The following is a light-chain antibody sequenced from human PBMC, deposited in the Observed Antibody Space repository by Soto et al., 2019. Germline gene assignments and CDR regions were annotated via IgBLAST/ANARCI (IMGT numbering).Light chain of an antibody. J-gene: IGKJ1*01. V-gene: IGKV3D-20*02. CDR1: QSVSSSY. CDR3: QQRSNWPPT. CDR2: DAS. Sequence: EIVLTQAPGTLSLSPGERATLSCRASQSVSSSYLAWYQQKPGQAPRLLIYDASNRATGIPARFSGSGSGTDFTLTISSLEPEDFAVYYCQQRSNWPPTFGQGNKVDIK.